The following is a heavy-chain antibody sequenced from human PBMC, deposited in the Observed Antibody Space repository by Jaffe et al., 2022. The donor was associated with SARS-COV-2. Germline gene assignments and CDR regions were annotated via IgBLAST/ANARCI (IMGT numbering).Heavy chain of an antibody. D-gene: IGHD3-22*01. V-gene: IGHV4-59*01. CDR2: IYYSGST. J-gene: IGHJ4*02. CDR3: ARGGEYYYDSSGYYF. CDR1: GGSISSYY. Sequence: QVQLQESGPGLVKPSETLSLTCTVSGGSISSYYWSWIRQPPGKGLEWIGYIYYSGSTNYNPSLKSRVTISVDTSKNQFSLKLSSVTAADTAVYYCARGGEYYYDSSGYYFWGQGTLVTVSS.